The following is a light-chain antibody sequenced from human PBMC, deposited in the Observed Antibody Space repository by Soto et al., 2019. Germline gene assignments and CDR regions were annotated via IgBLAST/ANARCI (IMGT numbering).Light chain of an antibody. Sequence: QSALTQPASVSGSPGQSITISCTGTSSDVGGYDYVSWYQQHPGKAPKLMIYGVSNRPSGVSNRCSGSKSGNTASLTISGLQAEDEADYYCSSYTNSITHVFGGGTKLTVL. CDR2: GVS. V-gene: IGLV2-14*03. CDR1: SSDVGGYDY. J-gene: IGLJ3*02. CDR3: SSYTNSITHV.